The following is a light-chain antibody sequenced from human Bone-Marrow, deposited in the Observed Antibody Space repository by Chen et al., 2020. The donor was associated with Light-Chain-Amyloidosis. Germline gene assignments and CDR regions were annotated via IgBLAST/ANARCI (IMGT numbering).Light chain of an antibody. CDR2: GAS. Sequence: DIQMTQSPSSLSAFVGDRVTITCRPSQFIRSDLSWYQQRPGKAPKLLIFGASSLPSGVPSRFSGSGSGTDFNLTISSLEPEDFAMYYCQQSYTSPYTFGGGTKVEI. J-gene: IGKJ4*01. CDR1: QFIRSD. CDR3: QQSYTSPYT. V-gene: IGKV1-39*01.